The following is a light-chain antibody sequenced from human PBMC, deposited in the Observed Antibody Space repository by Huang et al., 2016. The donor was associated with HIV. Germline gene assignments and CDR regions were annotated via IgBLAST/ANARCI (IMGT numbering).Light chain of an antibody. V-gene: IGKV3-15*01. J-gene: IGKJ1*01. CDR2: AAS. Sequence: EIVMTQSPATLSVSPGERATLSCRASQSITSNLAWYQQKPGQAPRLLSYAASTRATGIPARFSGSGCGTEFTLSISSLQSEDCAVYYCQQYNNWPPWTFGQGTKVEIK. CDR3: QQYNNWPPWT. CDR1: QSITSN.